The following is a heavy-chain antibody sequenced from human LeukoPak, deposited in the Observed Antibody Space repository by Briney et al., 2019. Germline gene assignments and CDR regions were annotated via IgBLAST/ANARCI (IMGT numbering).Heavy chain of an antibody. D-gene: IGHD3-3*01. Sequence: SETLSLTCTVSGGSISSYYWSWIRQPAGKGLEWIGRIYTSGSTNYNPSLKSRVTMSVGTSKNQFSLKLSSVTAADTAVYYCARGSSFGVVMNYYYMDVWGKGTTVTVSS. CDR3: ARGSSFGVVMNYYYMDV. V-gene: IGHV4-4*07. CDR2: IYTSGST. J-gene: IGHJ6*03. CDR1: GGSISSYY.